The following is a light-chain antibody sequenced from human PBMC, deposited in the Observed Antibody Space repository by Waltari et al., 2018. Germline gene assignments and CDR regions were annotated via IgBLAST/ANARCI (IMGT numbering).Light chain of an antibody. J-gene: IGLJ2*01. V-gene: IGLV3-21*03. CDR3: QVWDIDSDPSVV. Sequence: SYVLTQPPSVSVAPGRTASITCGRNTLGTKTAHWYQQKPGQAPVMVFYDDTDRPSGIPERFSGSNSGNTATLIINRVEAGDEADYYCQVWDIDSDPSVVFGGGTKLTVL. CDR1: TLGTKT. CDR2: DDT.